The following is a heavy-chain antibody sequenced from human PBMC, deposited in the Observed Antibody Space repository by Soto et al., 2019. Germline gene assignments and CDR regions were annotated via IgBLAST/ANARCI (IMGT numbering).Heavy chain of an antibody. CDR1: GFSFSSYA. D-gene: IGHD6-19*01. CDR2: IIGSVDST. Sequence: EVQLLESGGGLVQPGGSLRLSCAASGFSFSSYAMRWVRQAPAKGLEWVSAIIGSVDSTYYADSVKGRFTISRDNSKNTLYLQMNSLRAEDTAVYYCARRGSGNYYDYWVQGTLVNVSS. CDR3: ARRGSGNYYDY. V-gene: IGHV3-23*01. J-gene: IGHJ4*02.